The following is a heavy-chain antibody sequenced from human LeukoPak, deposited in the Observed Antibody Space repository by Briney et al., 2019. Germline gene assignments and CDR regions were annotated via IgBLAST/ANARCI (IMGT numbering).Heavy chain of an antibody. CDR3: ASLRGYMVRGVIVSGYYFDY. CDR1: GGSISSSNW. V-gene: IGHV4-4*02. Sequence: SETLSLTCAVSGGSISSSNWWSWVRQPPGKGLEWIGEIYHSGSTNYNPSLKSRVTISVDTSKKQFSLKLSSVTAADTAVYYCASLRGYMVRGVIVSGYYFDYWGQGTLVTVTS. CDR2: IYHSGST. J-gene: IGHJ4*02. D-gene: IGHD3-10*01.